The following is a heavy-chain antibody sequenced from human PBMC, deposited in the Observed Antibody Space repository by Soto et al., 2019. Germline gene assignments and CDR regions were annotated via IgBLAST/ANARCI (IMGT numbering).Heavy chain of an antibody. Sequence: QVQLQESGPGLVKPSQTLSLTCSVSGGSINSGAYYWGWIRRHPGKGLEWIGYIFYTGRTYSNSSLQSRVTIALDMSESQFSLKLTSVTAADTAVYFCARVSATGTRWIDPWGQGTLVTVSP. D-gene: IGHD6-13*01. J-gene: IGHJ5*02. CDR3: ARVSATGTRWIDP. CDR2: IFYTGRT. V-gene: IGHV4-31*03. CDR1: GGSINSGAYY.